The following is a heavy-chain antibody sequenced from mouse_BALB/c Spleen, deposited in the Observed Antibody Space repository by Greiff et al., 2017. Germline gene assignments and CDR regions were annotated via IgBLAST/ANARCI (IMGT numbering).Heavy chain of an antibody. V-gene: IGHV5-9-3*01. J-gene: IGHJ4*01. CDR3: ASPRNSLLRLPDYAMDY. CDR2: ISSGGSYT. CDR1: GFTFSSYA. Sequence: EVQLVESGGGLVKPGGSLKLSCAASGFTFSSYAMSWVRQTPEKRLEWVATISSGGSYTYYPDSVKGRFTISRDNAKNTLYLQMSSLRSEDTAMYYCASPRNSLLRLPDYAMDYWGQGTSVTVSS. D-gene: IGHD1-2*01.